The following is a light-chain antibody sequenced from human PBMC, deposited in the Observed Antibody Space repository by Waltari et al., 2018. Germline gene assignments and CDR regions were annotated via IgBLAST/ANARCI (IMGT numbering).Light chain of an antibody. J-gene: IGLJ2*01. Sequence: QSVLTQPPSMSGTPGQRVTISCSGSNFNIGSNYVYWYQQFPGMAPQLLIYRNTERPSGGPDRFSAAKDGASASLAISGLRSEDEADYHCAAWDDSLSGRVFGGGTKLTV. CDR3: AAWDDSLSGRV. CDR2: RNT. V-gene: IGLV1-47*01. CDR1: NFNIGSNY.